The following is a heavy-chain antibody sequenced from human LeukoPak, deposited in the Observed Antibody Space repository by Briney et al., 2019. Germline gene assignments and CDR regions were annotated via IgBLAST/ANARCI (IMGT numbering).Heavy chain of an antibody. J-gene: IGHJ4*02. CDR1: GFTFSSYA. CDR3: ARDPIPSQGDYFDH. D-gene: IGHD1-26*01. CDR2: IAHDSSNT. Sequence: GGSLRLSCAASGFTFSSYAMHWVRQAPGKGLEWVTVIAHDSSNTIYADSVKGRFTISRDNSKNTLYLVMNNLRPEDTAVYYCARDPIPSQGDYFDHWGQGTLVTVSS. V-gene: IGHV3-30*04.